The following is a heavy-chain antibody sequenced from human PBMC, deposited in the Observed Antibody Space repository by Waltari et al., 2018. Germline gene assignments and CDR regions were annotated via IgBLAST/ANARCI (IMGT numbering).Heavy chain of an antibody. D-gene: IGHD4-17*01. V-gene: IGHV4-4*07. J-gene: IGHJ4*02. CDR2: IFTSGIT. CDR1: GGSIRSYY. Sequence: QVQLQESGPGLVKPLETLSLTCSVSGGSIRSYYWSWIRQPAGKGLEWIGHIFTSGITKYNPSLKSRVTMSVDTSKNQFALKLTSVTAADTAVYYCARESGDYSPFDNGGQGTLVTVSS. CDR3: ARESGDYSPFDN.